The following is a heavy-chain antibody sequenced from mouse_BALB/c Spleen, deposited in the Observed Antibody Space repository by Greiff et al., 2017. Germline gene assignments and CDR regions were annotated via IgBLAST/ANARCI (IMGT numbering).Heavy chain of an antibody. CDR1: GFNIKDYY. V-gene: IGHV14-4*02. D-gene: IGHD3-3*01. Sequence: VQLKQSGAELVRSGASVKLSCTASGFNIKDYYMHWVKQRPEQGLEWIGWIDPENGDTEYAPKFQGKATMTADTSSNTAYLQLSSLTSEDTAVYYCKRGLGNAMDYWGQGTSVTVSS. CDR3: KRGLGNAMDY. J-gene: IGHJ4*01. CDR2: IDPENGDT.